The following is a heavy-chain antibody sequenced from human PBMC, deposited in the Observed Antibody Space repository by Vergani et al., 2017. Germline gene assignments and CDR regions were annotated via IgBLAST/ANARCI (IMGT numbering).Heavy chain of an antibody. CDR1: GFTFSSYA. CDR2: ISYDGSNK. CDR3: VRGGLATIYNWFDP. J-gene: IGHJ5*01. Sequence: QVQLVESGGGVVQPGRSLRLSCAASGFTFSSYAMHWVRQAPGKGLEWVAVISYDGSNKYYADSVKGRFTITRDNAKKFIYLQMNSLRADDTAVYYCVRGGLATIYNWFDPWGQGTRVTVSS. V-gene: IGHV3-30-3*01. D-gene: IGHD5-24*01.